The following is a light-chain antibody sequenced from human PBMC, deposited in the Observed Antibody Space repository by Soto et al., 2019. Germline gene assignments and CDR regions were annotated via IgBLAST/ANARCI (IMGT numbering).Light chain of an antibody. CDR1: QTIDSW. CDR2: KAS. V-gene: IGKV1-5*03. Sequence: DIQMTQSPSTLSASVGVRVTITCRASQTIDSWLAWYQQRPGKPPNLLIYKASTLASGVPSRFSSSGSGTEFTLTINSLQPDDFATYYCQQYHIYSGTFGQGTKVDIK. CDR3: QQYHIYSGT. J-gene: IGKJ1*01.